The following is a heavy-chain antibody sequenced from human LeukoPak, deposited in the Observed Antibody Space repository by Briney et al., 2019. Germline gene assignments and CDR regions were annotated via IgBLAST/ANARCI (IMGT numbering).Heavy chain of an antibody. D-gene: IGHD6-13*01. CDR2: ISWNSASV. J-gene: IGHJ4*02. CDR3: AKDYGYSSSWYDY. CDR1: GFTFYDYG. V-gene: IGHV3-9*01. Sequence: PGGSLRLSCEASGFTFYDYGMHWVRHAPGEGREGVSTISWNSASVGSVASVKGRFTISRDNAKKTLYLQMNSLRPEDTALYYCAKDYGYSSSWYDYWGQGTLVTVSS.